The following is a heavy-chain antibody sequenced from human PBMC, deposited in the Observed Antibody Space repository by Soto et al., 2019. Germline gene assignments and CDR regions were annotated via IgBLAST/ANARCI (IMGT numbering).Heavy chain of an antibody. V-gene: IGHV4-38-2*01. CDR1: GYSISSGYY. CDR3: ARSAYYDFWSGYYGYNWFDP. CDR2: IYHSGST. D-gene: IGHD3-3*01. J-gene: IGHJ5*02. Sequence: PSETLSLTCAVSGYSISSGYYWGWIRQPPGKGLGWIGSIYHSGSTYYNPSLKSRVTISVDTSKNQFSLKLSSVTAADTAVYYCARSAYYDFWSGYYGYNWFDPWGQGTLVTVSS.